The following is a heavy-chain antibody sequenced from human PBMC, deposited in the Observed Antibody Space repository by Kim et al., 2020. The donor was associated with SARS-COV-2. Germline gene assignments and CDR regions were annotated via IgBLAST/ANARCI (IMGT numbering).Heavy chain of an antibody. J-gene: IGHJ4*02. D-gene: IGHD3-16*01. Sequence: GGSLRLSCAGSGFTFSSNYMSWVRQAPGKGLEWVSSIYSDGSTYYADSVKGRFTISRDSSKNTLYLRMNSLRAEDTAVYYCARDVFSVNYFDYWGQGTLVTVSS. V-gene: IGHV3-66*01. CDR1: GFTFSSNY. CDR3: ARDVFSVNYFDY. CDR2: IYSDGST.